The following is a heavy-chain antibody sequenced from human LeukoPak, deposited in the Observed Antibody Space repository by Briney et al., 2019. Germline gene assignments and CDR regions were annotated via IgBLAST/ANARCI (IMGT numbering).Heavy chain of an antibody. CDR3: ARHGLASIRLD. V-gene: IGHV4-39*01. Sequence: SETLSLPCTVSGGSFSRNTDFWGWARQPPGKGLEWIGSMSYSGSTYYNPSLGGRGTISVDTSRNQFSLKLSSVTAADTAVYYCARHGLASIRLDWGRGTLVTVSS. J-gene: IGHJ4*02. CDR1: GGSFSRNTDF. CDR2: MSYSGST. D-gene: IGHD6-19*01.